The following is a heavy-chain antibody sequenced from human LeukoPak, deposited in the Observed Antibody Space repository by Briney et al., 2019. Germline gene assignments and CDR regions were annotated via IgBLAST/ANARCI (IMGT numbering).Heavy chain of an antibody. CDR2: ISGSSSYI. J-gene: IGHJ5*02. CDR3: ARGSFNVAARNNWFDP. CDR1: GFTFSSYA. D-gene: IGHD6-6*01. V-gene: IGHV3-21*01. Sequence: GGSLRLSCAASGFTFSSYAMSWFRQAPGKGLEWVSSISGSSSYIYYADSMKGRFTISRDNGKNSLYLQMNSLRAEDTAVYFCARGSFNVAARNNWFDPWGQGTLVTVSS.